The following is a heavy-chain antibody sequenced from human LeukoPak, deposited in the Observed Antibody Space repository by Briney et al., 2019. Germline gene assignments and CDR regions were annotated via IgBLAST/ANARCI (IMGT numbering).Heavy chain of an antibody. Sequence: PSETLSLTCTVSGGSIGSGTYYWTWLRQPAGKGLEWIGRFYTGGSTNYNPSLRSRVSISLDMSKNQFSLKMSSVTAADTAVYYCATGTMVRGVMRAWGQGTLVTVSS. CDR1: GGSIGSGTYY. CDR3: ATGTMVRGVMRA. D-gene: IGHD3-10*01. V-gene: IGHV4-61*02. CDR2: FYTGGST. J-gene: IGHJ5*02.